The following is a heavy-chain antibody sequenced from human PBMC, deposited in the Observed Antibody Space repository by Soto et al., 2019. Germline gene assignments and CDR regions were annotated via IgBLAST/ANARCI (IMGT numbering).Heavy chain of an antibody. J-gene: IGHJ5*02. CDR2: ISSSGSTI. CDR1: RLSFSSYE. V-gene: IGHV3-48*03. D-gene: IGHD2-15*01. CDR3: ARDIGSCSAGSCYRWFDP. Sequence: GCMRISCAASRLSFSSYEMNWVRQDQGTGLEWVSYISSSGSTIYYADSVKGRFTISRDNAKNSLYLQMNSLRAEDTAVYYCARDIGSCSAGSCYRWFDPWGQRTLVTVSS.